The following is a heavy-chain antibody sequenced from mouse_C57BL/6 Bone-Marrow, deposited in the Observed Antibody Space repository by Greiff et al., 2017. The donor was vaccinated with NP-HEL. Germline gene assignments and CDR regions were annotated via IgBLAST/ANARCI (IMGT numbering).Heavy chain of an antibody. CDR3: AGALRVLYYYAMDY. Sequence: QVQLQQPGAELVKPGASVKLSRKASGYTFTSYWMHWVKQRPGRGLEWIGRIDPNSGGTKYNEKFKSKATLTVDKPSSTAYMQLSSLTSEDSAVYYCAGALRVLYYYAMDYWGQGTSVTVSS. D-gene: IGHD1-1*01. CDR2: IDPNSGGT. CDR1: GYTFTSYW. V-gene: IGHV1-72*01. J-gene: IGHJ4*01.